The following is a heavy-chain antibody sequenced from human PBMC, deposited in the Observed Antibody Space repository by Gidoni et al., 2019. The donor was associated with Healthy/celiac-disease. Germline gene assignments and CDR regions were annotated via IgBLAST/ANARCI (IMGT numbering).Heavy chain of an antibody. CDR1: GFTFSNAW. J-gene: IGHJ1*01. V-gene: IGHV3-15*01. CDR2: IKSKTDGGTT. Sequence: EVQLVESGGGLVKPGGSLRLSCAASGFTFSNAWMSWVRQAPGKGLELVGRIKSKTDGGTTDYAATVKGRFNNSRDDSKNPLYLQMNSLKTEDTAVYYCTTDGYYYGSGSYYNRVEYFQHWGQGTLVTVSS. CDR3: TTDGYYYGSGSYYNRVEYFQH. D-gene: IGHD3-10*01.